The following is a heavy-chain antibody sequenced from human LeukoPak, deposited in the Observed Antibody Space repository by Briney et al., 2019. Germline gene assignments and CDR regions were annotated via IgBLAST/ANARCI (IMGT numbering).Heavy chain of an antibody. J-gene: IGHJ4*02. CDR1: GFNFSSYA. CDR3: AKGGLGYCSSTSCYEWIDY. D-gene: IGHD2-2*01. CDR2: ISGSGGST. Sequence: GGSLRLSCAASGFNFSSYAMSWVRQAPGKGLDWVAAISGSGGSTYYEDSVKGRFTISRDNSKNTLYLQMNSLRAEDTAVYYCAKGGLGYCSSTSCYEWIDYWGQGTLVTVSS. V-gene: IGHV3-23*01.